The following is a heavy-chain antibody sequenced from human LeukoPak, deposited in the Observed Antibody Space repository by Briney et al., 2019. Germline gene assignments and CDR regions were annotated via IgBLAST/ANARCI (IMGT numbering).Heavy chain of an antibody. J-gene: IGHJ4*02. CDR3: ARDPVRGPQYYYDSSGYFHFDY. V-gene: IGHV1-2*02. CDR1: GYTFTGYY. Sequence: ASVKVSCKASGYTFTGYYMHWVRQAPGQGLEWMGWINPNSGGTNYAQKFQGRVTMTRDTSISTAYMELSRLRSDDTAVYYCARDPVRGPQYYYDSSGYFHFDYWGQGTLVTVSS. D-gene: IGHD3-22*01. CDR2: INPNSGGT.